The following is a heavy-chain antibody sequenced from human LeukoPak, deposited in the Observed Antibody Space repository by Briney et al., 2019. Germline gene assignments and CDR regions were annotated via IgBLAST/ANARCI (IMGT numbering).Heavy chain of an antibody. CDR1: GFTFRNYD. Sequence: GGSLRLSCAASGFTFRNYDMHWVRQATGKGLEWVSSIDTGDYSYYLASVKGRFTISRENAKNSLYLQMNSLRAGDTAVYYCARGAETGFDIWGQGTMVTVSS. V-gene: IGHV3-13*01. J-gene: IGHJ3*02. CDR2: IDTGDYS. CDR3: ARGAETGFDI.